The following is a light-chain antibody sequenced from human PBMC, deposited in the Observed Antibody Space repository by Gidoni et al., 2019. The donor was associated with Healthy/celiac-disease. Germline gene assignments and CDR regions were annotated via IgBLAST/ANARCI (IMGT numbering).Light chain of an antibody. CDR2: KAS. CDR1: QSISSW. CDR3: QQYNSYTYT. Sequence: DIQMTRSPSTLSSSGGESVTITCRASQSISSWLAWYQKQPGKAPKLLIYKASSLERGVPERFSGSGSGTEFTLNISSLQPDDFATYYCQQYNSYTYTFGQGTKLEIK. J-gene: IGKJ2*01. V-gene: IGKV1-5*03.